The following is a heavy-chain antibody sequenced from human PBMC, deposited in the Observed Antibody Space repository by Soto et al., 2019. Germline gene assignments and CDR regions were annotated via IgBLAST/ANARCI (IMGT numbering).Heavy chain of an antibody. Sequence: ASVKVSCKSSGYTFTSYGISWVRQAPGQGLEWMGWISAYNGNTNYAQKLQGRVTMTTDTSTSTAYMELRSLRSDDTAVYYCARDRLIMIFGVLASGAQGRFNPLGQGTLVPVSS. V-gene: IGHV1-18*01. CDR1: GYTFTSYG. D-gene: IGHD3-3*01. CDR2: ISAYNGNT. J-gene: IGHJ5*02. CDR3: ARDRLIMIFGVLASGAQGRFNP.